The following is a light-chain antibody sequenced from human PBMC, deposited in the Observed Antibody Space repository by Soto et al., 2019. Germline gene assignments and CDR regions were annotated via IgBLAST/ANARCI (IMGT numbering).Light chain of an antibody. CDR3: CSYAGRVLV. V-gene: IGLV2-11*01. J-gene: IGLJ2*01. Sequence: QSALTQPRSVSGSPGQSVTISCTGTISDVGGYNYVSWYQQHPGKAPKLMIYDVSERPSGVPDRFSGSKSGNTASLTISGLQAEDEADYYSCSYAGRVLVFGGGTKLTVL. CDR2: DVS. CDR1: ISDVGGYNY.